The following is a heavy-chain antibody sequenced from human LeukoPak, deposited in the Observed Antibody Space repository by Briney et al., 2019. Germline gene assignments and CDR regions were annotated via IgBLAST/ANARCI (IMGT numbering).Heavy chain of an antibody. V-gene: IGHV4-30-4*01. J-gene: IGHJ1*01. D-gene: IGHD6-6*01. CDR3: ARGGAARLHFQN. Sequence: SETLSLTCTVSGGSISSGDYYWSWIRQPPGKGLEWIGYIYYSGSTYYNPSLKSRVTISADTSKNQFSLKLSSVTAADTAVYYCARGGAARLHFQNWGQGTLVTVSS. CDR2: IYYSGST. CDR1: GGSISSGDYY.